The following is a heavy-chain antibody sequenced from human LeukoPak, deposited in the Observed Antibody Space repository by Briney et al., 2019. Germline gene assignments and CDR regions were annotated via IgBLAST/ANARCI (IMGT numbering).Heavy chain of an antibody. CDR2: IKQDGSDK. V-gene: IGHV3-7*03. J-gene: IGHJ4*02. CDR1: RFTFSSYW. CDR3: ATYHNTLTAKRSYY. Sequence: GGSLRLSCVASRFTFSSYWMSWVRQAPGKGLEWLATIKQDGSDKFYVDSVKGRFTISRDNAGNSLFLQMNSLRAEDTAVYYCATYHNTLTAKRSYYWGQGTLVTVST. D-gene: IGHD2-21*02.